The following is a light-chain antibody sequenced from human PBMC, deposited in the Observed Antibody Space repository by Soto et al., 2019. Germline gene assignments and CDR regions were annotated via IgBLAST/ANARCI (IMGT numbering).Light chain of an antibody. CDR1: QSVNSD. CDR3: QHYNSYSEA. J-gene: IGKJ1*01. CDR2: EIS. Sequence: ASQSVNSDLAWFQQKPGQAPRLLIYEISNRATGIPARFSGSGSGTDFTLTISSLQPDDFATYYCQHYNSYSEAFGQGTKVDIK. V-gene: IGKV3D-15*01.